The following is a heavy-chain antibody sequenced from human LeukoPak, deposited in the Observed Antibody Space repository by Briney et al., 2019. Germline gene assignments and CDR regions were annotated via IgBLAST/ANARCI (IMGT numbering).Heavy chain of an antibody. D-gene: IGHD2-2*01. CDR3: ARGGWVSGYQLLWPH. V-gene: IGHV3-7*01. J-gene: IGHJ4*02. Sequence: GGSLRLSCAASGFTFSSYWMSWVRQAPGKGLEWVANIKQDGSEKYYVDSVKGRFTISRDNAKNSLYLQMNSLRAEDTAVYYCARGGWVSGYQLLWPHWGQGTLVTVSS. CDR1: GFTFSSYW. CDR2: IKQDGSEK.